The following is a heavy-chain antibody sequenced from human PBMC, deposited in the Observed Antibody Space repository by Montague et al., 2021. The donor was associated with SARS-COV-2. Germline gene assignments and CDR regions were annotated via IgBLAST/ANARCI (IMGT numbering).Heavy chain of an antibody. CDR3: ARRPSSGWSFDY. V-gene: IGHV4-59*08. Sequence: SETLSLTCTVSAGSINYHYWSWIRQTPGKELEWIAYVYFSGTASYNPSLKSRVTISVDTSRNQFSLQLTSVTAADTAVYYCARRPSSGWSFDYWGQGTQVSVSS. CDR2: VYFSGTA. CDR1: AGSINYHY. D-gene: IGHD6-19*01. J-gene: IGHJ4*02.